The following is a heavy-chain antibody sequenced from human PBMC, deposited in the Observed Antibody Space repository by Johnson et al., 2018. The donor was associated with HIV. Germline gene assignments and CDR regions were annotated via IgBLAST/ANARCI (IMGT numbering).Heavy chain of an antibody. D-gene: IGHD3-22*01. CDR3: AKGIVGGVRAFDI. Sequence: QMLLVESGGGVVQPGRSLRLSCAASGFTFSSYGMHWVRQAPGKGLEWVAVISYDGSNKYYADSVKGRFTISRDNSKNTLYLQMNSLRAEDTAVYYCAKGIVGGVRAFDIWGQGTMVTVSS. CDR1: GFTFSSYG. J-gene: IGHJ3*02. V-gene: IGHV3-30*18. CDR2: ISYDGSNK.